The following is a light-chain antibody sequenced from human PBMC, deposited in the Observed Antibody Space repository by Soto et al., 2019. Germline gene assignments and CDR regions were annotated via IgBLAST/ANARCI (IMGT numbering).Light chain of an antibody. CDR2: GAS. J-gene: IGKJ2*02. Sequence: EIVLTQSPGTLSLSPGERATLSCRASQSVSSSYLAWYRQKPGQAPRLLIYGASSRATGIPDRVSGSGSGTEFTLTIRRLEPEDFAVYYCQQYGSSPCTFGQGTKLQSK. V-gene: IGKV3-20*01. CDR1: QSVSSSY. CDR3: QQYGSSPCT.